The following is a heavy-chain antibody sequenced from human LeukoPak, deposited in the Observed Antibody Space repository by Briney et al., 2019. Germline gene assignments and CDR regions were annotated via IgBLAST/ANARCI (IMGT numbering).Heavy chain of an antibody. J-gene: IGHJ3*02. CDR3: AKPSVAGTEVSAFDI. Sequence: GGSLRLSCAASGFTFSSYGMHWVRQAPGKGLEWVAVISYGGSNKYYADSVKGRFTISRDNSKNTLYLQMNSLRAEDTAVYYCAKPSVAGTEVSAFDIWGQGAMVTVSS. CDR1: GFTFSSYG. V-gene: IGHV3-30*18. D-gene: IGHD6-19*01. CDR2: ISYGGSNK.